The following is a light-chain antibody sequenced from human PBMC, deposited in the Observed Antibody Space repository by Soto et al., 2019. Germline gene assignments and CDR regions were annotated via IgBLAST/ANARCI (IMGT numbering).Light chain of an antibody. CDR2: DAS. J-gene: IGKJ1*01. CDR1: QSISSW. CDR3: QQYNTRRT. Sequence: EIQMTQSPSTLSASVGDRVTITCRASQSISSWLAWYQQKPGKAPKLLIYDASSLESGVPSRFSGSGSGTEFTLTISSLQPDDFATYYCQQYNTRRTFGQGTKVEIK. V-gene: IGKV1-5*01.